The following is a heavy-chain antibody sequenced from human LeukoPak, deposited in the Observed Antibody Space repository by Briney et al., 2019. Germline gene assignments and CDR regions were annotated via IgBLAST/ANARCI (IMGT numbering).Heavy chain of an antibody. J-gene: IGHJ4*02. CDR1: VYTFTVYY. CDR2: INPNSGGT. V-gene: IGHV1-2*02. D-gene: IGHD3-22*01. Sequence: ASVKVSFKASVYTFTVYYMHWVRQAPGQGLEWMGWINPNSGGTNYAQKFQGRVTMTRDTSISTAYMELSRLRSDDTAVYYCARDGDEGYYYDSSGYYTTFDYWGQGTLVTVSS. CDR3: ARDGDEGYYYDSSGYYTTFDY.